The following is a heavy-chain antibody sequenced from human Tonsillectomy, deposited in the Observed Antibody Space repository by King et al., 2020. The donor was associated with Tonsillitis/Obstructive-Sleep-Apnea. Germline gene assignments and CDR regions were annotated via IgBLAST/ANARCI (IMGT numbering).Heavy chain of an antibody. CDR3: ARAGQWLAPGGGYYFDY. CDR2: ISSSSSTI. D-gene: IGHD6-19*01. Sequence: VQLVESGGGLVQPGGSLRLSCAASGFTFSSYSMNWVRQAPGKGLEWVSYISSSSSTIYYAVSVKGRFTISIDNAKNSRYLQMNSLRDEEPAVYYCARAGQWLAPGGGYYFDYWGQGTLVTVSS. CDR1: GFTFSSYS. V-gene: IGHV3-48*02. J-gene: IGHJ4*02.